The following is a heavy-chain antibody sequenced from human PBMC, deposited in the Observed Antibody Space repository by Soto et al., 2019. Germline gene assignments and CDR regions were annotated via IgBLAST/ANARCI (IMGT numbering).Heavy chain of an antibody. CDR1: GFTFSVFP. V-gene: IGHV3-73*01. Sequence: GGSLIRPFAASGFTFSVFPRHWDGRPAGKGLEWLGHIRKKPNNKVTTYGASIRGRLTISRDDSKKTVYLQPNSRKTEDTAVYYCTRQDPLTAVEYDVLDFWAQGTMVTVSS. D-gene: IGHD2-21*02. CDR2: IRKKPNNKVT. J-gene: IGHJ3*01. CDR3: TRQDPLTAVEYDVLDF.